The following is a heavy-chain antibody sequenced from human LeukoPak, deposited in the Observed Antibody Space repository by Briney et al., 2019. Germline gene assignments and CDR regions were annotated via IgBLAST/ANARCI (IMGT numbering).Heavy chain of an antibody. D-gene: IGHD6-13*01. CDR2: IYTSGST. V-gene: IGHV4-4*07. CDR3: ARVIVGSTAAAVLDVSPWYFDV. CDR1: GGSISSYY. Sequence: SETLSLTCTVSGGSISSYYWSWIRQPAGKGLEWIGRIYTSGSTNYNPSLKSRVTMSVGTSKNQFSLKLSSVTAADTAVYYCARVIVGSTAAAVLDVSPWYFDVWGRGTLVTVSS. J-gene: IGHJ2*01.